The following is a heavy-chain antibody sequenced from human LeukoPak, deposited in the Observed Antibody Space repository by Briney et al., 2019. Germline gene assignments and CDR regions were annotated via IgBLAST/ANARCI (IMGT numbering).Heavy chain of an antibody. CDR1: GFTFSSYE. CDR2: ISRSGSSI. V-gene: IGHV3-48*03. J-gene: IGHJ6*02. CDR3: ARQVLQYSSSPYGMDV. Sequence: GGSLRLSCAASGFTFSSYEMNWVRQAPGKGLEWVSYISRSGSSIYYTDSVKGRFTISRDNAKNSLHLQMNSLGAEDTAVYYCARQVLQYSSSPYGMDVWGHGTTVTVSS. D-gene: IGHD6-6*01.